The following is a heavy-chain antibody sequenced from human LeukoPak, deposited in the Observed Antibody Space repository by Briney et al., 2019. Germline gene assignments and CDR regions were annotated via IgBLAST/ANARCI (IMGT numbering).Heavy chain of an antibody. V-gene: IGHV1-46*01. CDR2: INPSGGST. CDR1: GYTFSNFG. D-gene: IGHD1-26*01. Sequence: GASVKVSCKASGYTFSNFGISWLRQAPGQGLEWMGIINPSGGSTSYAQKFQGRVTMTRDTSTSTVYMELSSLRSEDTAVYYCARDNPTTNAFDYWGQGTLVTVSS. CDR3: ARDNPTTNAFDY. J-gene: IGHJ4*02.